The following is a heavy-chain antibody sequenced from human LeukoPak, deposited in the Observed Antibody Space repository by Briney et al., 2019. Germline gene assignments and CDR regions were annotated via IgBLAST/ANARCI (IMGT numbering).Heavy chain of an antibody. CDR3: ARSKWGSLSGIDY. Sequence: GGSLRLSCAASGFTFSSYDMHWVRQATGKGLEWVSAIGTAGDTYYPGSVKGRFTISRENAKNSLYLQMNSLRAGDTAVYYCARSKWGSLSGIDYWGQGTLVTVSS. V-gene: IGHV3-13*01. CDR2: IGTAGDT. D-gene: IGHD1-26*01. J-gene: IGHJ4*02. CDR1: GFTFSSYD.